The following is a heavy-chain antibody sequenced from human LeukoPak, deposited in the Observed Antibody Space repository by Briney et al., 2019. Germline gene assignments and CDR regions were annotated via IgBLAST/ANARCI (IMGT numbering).Heavy chain of an antibody. CDR2: IYYSGST. Sequence: KTSETLSLTCTVSGGSISSYYWSWIRQPPGKGLEWIGDIYYSGSTNYNPSLKSRVTISVDTSKNQFSLQLSSVTAADTAVYYCARGWLPSIAAQWGQGTLVTVSS. CDR3: ARGWLPSIAAQ. V-gene: IGHV4-59*01. J-gene: IGHJ4*02. CDR1: GGSISSYY. D-gene: IGHD6-6*01.